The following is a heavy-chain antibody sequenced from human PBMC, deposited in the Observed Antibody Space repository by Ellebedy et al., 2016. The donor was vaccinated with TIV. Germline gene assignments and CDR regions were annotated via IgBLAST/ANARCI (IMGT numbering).Heavy chain of an antibody. CDR1: GGSISSGDYY. D-gene: IGHD3-10*01. CDR3: ARVITMVRGVFDY. Sequence: SETLSLTCTVSGGSISSGDYYWSWIRQPPGKGLEWIGYIYYSGSTYYNPSLKSRVTISVDTSQNQFSLKLSSVTAADTAVYYCARVITMVRGVFDYWGQGTLVTVSS. J-gene: IGHJ4*02. V-gene: IGHV4-30-4*01. CDR2: IYYSGST.